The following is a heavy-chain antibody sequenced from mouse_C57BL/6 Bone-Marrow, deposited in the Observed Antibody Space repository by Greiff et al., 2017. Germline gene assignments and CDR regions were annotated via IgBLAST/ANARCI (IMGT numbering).Heavy chain of an antibody. V-gene: IGHV14-4*01. CDR3: MINDGPYYCDY. CDR1: GFNIKDDY. J-gene: IGHJ2*01. Sequence: VQLQQSGAELVRPGASVKLSCTASGFNIKDDYMHWVKQRPEQGLEWIGWIDPENGDTEYASKFQGKATITADTSSNTASLQLSSLTSEDTAVYYCMINDGPYYCDYWGQGTTLTVSS. D-gene: IGHD2-3*01. CDR2: IDPENGDT.